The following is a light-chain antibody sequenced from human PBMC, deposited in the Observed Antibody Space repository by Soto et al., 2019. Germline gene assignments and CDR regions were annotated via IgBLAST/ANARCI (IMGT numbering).Light chain of an antibody. CDR3: CAYAGASWV. CDR2: EVN. V-gene: IGLV2-8*01. CDR1: TSDVGGYNY. J-gene: IGLJ3*02. Sequence: QSVLTQPPSASGSPGQSVTISCTGTTSDVGGYNYVSWYQQHPGKAPKVMLYEVNKRPSGVPDRFSGSKSGNTASLTVPGLQAEDEGDYYCCAYAGASWVFGGGTQLTVL.